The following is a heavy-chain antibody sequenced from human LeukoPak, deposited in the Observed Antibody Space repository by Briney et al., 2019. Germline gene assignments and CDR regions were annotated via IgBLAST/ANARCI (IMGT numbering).Heavy chain of an antibody. V-gene: IGHV3-21*01. CDR1: GFTFSSYS. Sequence: GGSLRLSCAASGFTFSSYSMNWVRQAPGKGLEWVSSISSSSSYIYYADSVKGRFTISRDNAKNSLYLQMNSLSAEDTAVYYCASNAKYSSWYYYYYYMDVWGEGTTVTVSS. D-gene: IGHD6-6*01. CDR3: ASNAKYSSWYYYYYYMDV. J-gene: IGHJ6*03. CDR2: ISSSSSYI.